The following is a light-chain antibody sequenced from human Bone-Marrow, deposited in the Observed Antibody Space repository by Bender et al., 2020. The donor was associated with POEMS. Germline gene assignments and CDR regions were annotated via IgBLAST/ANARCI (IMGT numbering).Light chain of an antibody. CDR2: DVS. Sequence: QSALTQPASVSGSPGQSITISCTGTSSDIGYYNYVSWYQQHPGKAPKFIIYDVSYRPSGVSNRFSGSKSGNTASLTISGLQAEDEADYFCSSYSTTSSWLFGGGTQLTVL. V-gene: IGLV2-14*03. CDR3: SSYSTTSSWL. J-gene: IGLJ3*02. CDR1: SSDIGYYNY.